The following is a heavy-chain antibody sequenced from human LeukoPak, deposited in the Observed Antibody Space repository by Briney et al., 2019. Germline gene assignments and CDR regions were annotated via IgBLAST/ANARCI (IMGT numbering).Heavy chain of an antibody. CDR1: GFTFSNYE. CDR2: ISSSGNTR. J-gene: IGHJ6*03. D-gene: IGHD5-18*01. V-gene: IGHV3-48*03. Sequence: GGSLRLSCAASGFTFSNYEMNWVRQTPGKGLEWVSYISSSGNTRYYVDSVKGRFTTSRDNAKNSLYLQMNSLRAEDTAVYYCARMSRGYSYGWADYYYYYYMDVWGKGTTVTISS. CDR3: ARMSRGYSYGWADYYYYYYMDV.